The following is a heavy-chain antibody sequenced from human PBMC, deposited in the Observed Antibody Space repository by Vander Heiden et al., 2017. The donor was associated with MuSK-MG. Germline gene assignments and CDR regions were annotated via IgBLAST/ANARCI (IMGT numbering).Heavy chain of an antibody. CDR3: VRIGSPGGY. CDR1: GGSFSGYY. V-gene: IGHV4-34*01. J-gene: IGHJ4*02. D-gene: IGHD3-10*01. CDR2: INHRGST. Sequence: QVQLQQWGAGLLKPSETLSLTCAVYGGSFSGYYWSWIRQPPGKGLEWIGEINHRGSTNDNPSLKSRVTISGDTSKNQLSMQMRSVTAADTAVYDCVRIGSPGGYWGQGTLVTVYS.